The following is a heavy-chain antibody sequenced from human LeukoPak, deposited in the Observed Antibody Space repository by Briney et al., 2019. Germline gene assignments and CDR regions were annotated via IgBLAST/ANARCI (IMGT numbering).Heavy chain of an antibody. Sequence: ASVKVSCKASGYTFTSYGISWVRQAPGQGLEWMGWISAYNGNTNYAQKLQGRVTMTADTSTSTAYMELRSLRSDDTAVYYCAREVSSSWLPYYFDYWGQGTLVTVSS. D-gene: IGHD6-13*01. CDR1: GYTFTSYG. CDR2: ISAYNGNT. V-gene: IGHV1-18*01. CDR3: AREVSSSWLPYYFDY. J-gene: IGHJ4*02.